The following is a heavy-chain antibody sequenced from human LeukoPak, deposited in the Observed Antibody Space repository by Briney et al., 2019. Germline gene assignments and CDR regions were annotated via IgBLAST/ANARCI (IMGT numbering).Heavy chain of an antibody. CDR3: ARDIDLIVGATRAYGMDV. V-gene: IGHV4-38-2*02. CDR2: IYHSGST. CDR1: GYSISSGYY. J-gene: IGHJ6*02. D-gene: IGHD1-26*01. Sequence: PSETLSLTCTVSGYSISSGYYWGWIRQPPGKGLEWIGNIYHSGSTYYNPSLKSRVTISVDTSKNQFSLKLSSVTAADTAVYYCARDIDLIVGATRAYGMDVWRQGPTVTVSS.